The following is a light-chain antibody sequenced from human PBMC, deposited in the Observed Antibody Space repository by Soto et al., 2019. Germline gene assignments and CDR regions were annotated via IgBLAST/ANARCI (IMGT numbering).Light chain of an antibody. J-gene: IGKJ4*01. CDR1: QSVSSN. V-gene: IGKV3-15*01. CDR2: GAS. CDR3: QQYNDWPLT. Sequence: EIVMTQSPATLSVSPGERATLSCRASQSVSSNLAWYQQKPGQGPRLLLYGASTRATDIPGRFSGSGSGTEFTLTISSLQSEDFAVYYCQQYNDWPLTFGGGTKVEIK.